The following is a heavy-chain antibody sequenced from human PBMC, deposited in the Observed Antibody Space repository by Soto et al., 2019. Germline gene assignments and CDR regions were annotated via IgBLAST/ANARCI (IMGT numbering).Heavy chain of an antibody. CDR1: GGSFSGYY. J-gene: IGHJ6*02. CDR3: ARLTPXTYYDFWSGHYYYGMDV. D-gene: IGHD3-3*01. CDR2: INHSGST. V-gene: IGHV4-34*01. Sequence: PSETLSLTCAVYGGSFSGYYWSWIRQPPGKGLEWIGEINHSGSTNYNPSLKSRVTISVDTSKNQFSLKLSSVTAADTAVYYCARLTPXTYYDFWSGHYYYGMDVWGQGTTVTVSS.